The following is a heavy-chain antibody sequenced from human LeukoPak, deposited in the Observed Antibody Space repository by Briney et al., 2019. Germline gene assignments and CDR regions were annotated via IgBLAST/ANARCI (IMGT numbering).Heavy chain of an antibody. V-gene: IGHV3-7*01. CDR2: IKQDGSEK. CDR3: ARISRIFGVVIIKLFDY. CDR1: GFTFSSYW. J-gene: IGHJ4*02. Sequence: GGSLRLSCAASGFTFSSYWMSWVCQAPGKGLEWVANIKQDGSEKYYVDSVKGRFTISRDNAKNSLYLQMNSLRAEDTAVYYCARISRIFGVVIIKLFDYWGQGTLVTVSS. D-gene: IGHD3-3*01.